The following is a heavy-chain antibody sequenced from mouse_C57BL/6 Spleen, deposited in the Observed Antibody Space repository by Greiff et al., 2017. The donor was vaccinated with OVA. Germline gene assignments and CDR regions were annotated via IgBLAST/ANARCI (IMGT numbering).Heavy chain of an antibody. CDR3: ARLFDGYDYAMDY. CDR1: GYTFTDYN. Sequence: VQLKQSGPELVKPGASVKMSCKASGYTFTDYNMHWVKQSHGKSLEWIGYINPNNGGTSYNQKFKGKATLTVNKSSSTAYMELRSLTSEDSAVYYCARLFDGYDYAMDYWGQGTSVTVSS. J-gene: IGHJ4*01. V-gene: IGHV1-22*01. D-gene: IGHD2-3*01. CDR2: INPNNGGT.